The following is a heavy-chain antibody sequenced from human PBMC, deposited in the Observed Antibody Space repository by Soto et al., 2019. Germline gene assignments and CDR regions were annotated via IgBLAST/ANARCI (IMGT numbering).Heavy chain of an antibody. CDR2: IIPGFGTT. CDR1: GGTFSNYT. D-gene: IGHD2-2*01. Sequence: QVQLVQSGAEVKKPGSSVKVFCKASGGTFSNYTISWVRQAPGQGLEWMGGIIPGFGTTDYEQRFQGRVTITADASTSTAYMKLSSLRSADTAVYYCARSSPYIVVRKPTGNQDYYGMDVWGQGTKVTVSS. V-gene: IGHV1-69*01. J-gene: IGHJ6*02. CDR3: ARSSPYIVVRKPTGNQDYYGMDV.